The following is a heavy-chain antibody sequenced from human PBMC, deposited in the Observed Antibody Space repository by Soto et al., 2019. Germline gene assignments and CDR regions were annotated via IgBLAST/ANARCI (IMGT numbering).Heavy chain of an antibody. Sequence: DVQLVESGGGLVLRGESLRLSCAASGFTFGSAYMSWVRQAPGKGLEWVAGIYSGGNTYYADSVKGRFTISGDTSKNRLYLQMNSLRAEDAAIYYCARDPCVGDSGDYWGQGHLVTVSS. D-gene: IGHD4-17*01. J-gene: IGHJ4*02. CDR2: IYSGGNT. CDR1: GFTFGSAY. CDR3: ARDPCVGDSGDY. V-gene: IGHV3-66*01.